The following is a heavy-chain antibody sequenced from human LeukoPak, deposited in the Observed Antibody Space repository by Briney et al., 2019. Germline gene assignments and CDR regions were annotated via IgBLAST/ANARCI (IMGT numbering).Heavy chain of an antibody. CDR3: ARGHRPYQRWLGFDY. J-gene: IGHJ4*02. CDR1: GGSISSGSYY. D-gene: IGHD5-24*01. CDR2: IYTSGST. Sequence: SQTLSLTCTVSGGSISSGSYYWSWIRQPAGKGLEWIGRIYTSGSTSYNPSLKSRVTISVDTSKNQFSLKLSSVTAADTAVYYCARGHRPYQRWLGFDYWGQGTLVTVSS. V-gene: IGHV4-61*02.